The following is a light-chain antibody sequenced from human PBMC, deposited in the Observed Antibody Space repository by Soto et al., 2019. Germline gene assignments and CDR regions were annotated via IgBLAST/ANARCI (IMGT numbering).Light chain of an antibody. CDR3: QQSYATPRT. J-gene: IGKJ1*01. Sequence: DIQMTQSPSSLSASAGDRVTITCRASQSISNYLNWYQQKPGKAPKLLIYAASTLQSGVPSRFSGSGSGTDFTLNISSLQPEDFATYYCQQSYATPRTFGQGTKVDIK. CDR2: AAS. CDR1: QSISNY. V-gene: IGKV1-39*01.